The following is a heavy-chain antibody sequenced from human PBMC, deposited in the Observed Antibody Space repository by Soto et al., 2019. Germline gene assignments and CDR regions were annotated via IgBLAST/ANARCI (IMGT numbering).Heavy chain of an antibody. Sequence: QVQLQESGPGLVKPSETLSLTCTVSGGSISSYYWSWIRQPPGKGLEWIGYIYYSRSTNYNPSLKSRVTISVDTSKNQFSLKLSSVTAADTAVYYCARYSGSYRSLFDPWGQGTLVTVSS. CDR2: IYYSRST. J-gene: IGHJ5*02. V-gene: IGHV4-59*01. D-gene: IGHD1-26*01. CDR3: ARYSGSYRSLFDP. CDR1: GGSISSYY.